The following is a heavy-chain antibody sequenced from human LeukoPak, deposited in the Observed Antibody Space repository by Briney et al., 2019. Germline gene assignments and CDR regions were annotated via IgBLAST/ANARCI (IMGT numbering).Heavy chain of an antibody. V-gene: IGHV4-38-2*02. D-gene: IGHD3-10*01. J-gene: IGHJ4*02. CDR2: IYHSGST. Sequence: SETLSLTCTVSGYSISSGYYWGWIRQPPGKGLEWIGSIYHSGSTYYNPSLKSRVTISVDTSKNQFSLKLSSVTAADTAVYYCARFAAIDYWGQGTLVTVSS. CDR3: ARFAAIDY. CDR1: GYSISSGYY.